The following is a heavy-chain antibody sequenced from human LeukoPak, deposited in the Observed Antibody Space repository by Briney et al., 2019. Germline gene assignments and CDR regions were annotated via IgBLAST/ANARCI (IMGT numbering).Heavy chain of an antibody. J-gene: IGHJ4*02. CDR3: AKSAQYSSAWFTGSFDY. CDR2: INPNSGDT. D-gene: IGHD6-13*01. V-gene: IGHV1-2*02. Sequence: ASVKVSCKASGYTFTSYYMHWVRQAPGQGLEWMGWINPNSGDTHYAQMFQGRVTMTRDTSINAAYMELRRLRSDDTAVYYCAKSAQYSSAWFTGSFDYWGQGTLVTVSS. CDR1: GYTFTSYY.